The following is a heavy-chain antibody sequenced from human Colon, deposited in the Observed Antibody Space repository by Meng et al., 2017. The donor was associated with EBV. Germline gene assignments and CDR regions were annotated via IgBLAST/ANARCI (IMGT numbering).Heavy chain of an antibody. Sequence: QVQLQEAGPGPVKPSGALSLTCAVSGDCISNNWWSWVRQPPGKGLEWIGEIYHSGTTNYNPSLRSRVTISVDKSKNQFSLQLTSVTAAGTAVYYCARNGDYNPGLYWGQGTLVTVSS. D-gene: IGHD4-17*01. CDR2: IYHSGTT. CDR3: ARNGDYNPGLY. CDR1: GDCISNNW. V-gene: IGHV4-4*02. J-gene: IGHJ4*02.